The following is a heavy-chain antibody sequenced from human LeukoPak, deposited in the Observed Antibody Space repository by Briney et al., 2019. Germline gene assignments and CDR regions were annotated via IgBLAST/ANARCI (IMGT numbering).Heavy chain of an antibody. CDR3: AKGPYYYDSSGYSPFDY. CDR2: IRYDGSNK. CDR1: GFTFSSYG. J-gene: IGHJ4*02. Sequence: GGSLRLSCAASGFTFSSYGMHWVRQAPGKGLEWVAFIRYDGSNKYYADSVKGRFTISRDNSKNTLYLQMNSLRAEDTAVYYCAKGPYYYDSSGYSPFDYWGQGTLVTVSS. D-gene: IGHD3-22*01. V-gene: IGHV3-30*02.